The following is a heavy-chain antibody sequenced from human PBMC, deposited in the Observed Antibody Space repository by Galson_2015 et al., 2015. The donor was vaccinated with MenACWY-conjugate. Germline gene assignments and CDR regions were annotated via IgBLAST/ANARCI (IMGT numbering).Heavy chain of an antibody. CDR1: GDSVSSNSDA. CDR3: ARQYSWGFDY. CDR2: TYYRSKWYN. D-gene: IGHD1-26*01. J-gene: IGHJ4*02. V-gene: IGHV6-1*01. Sequence: CAISGDSVSSNSDAWHWVRQSPSRGLEWLGRTYYRSKWYNDYALSVKSRITINPDTSKNQLSLQLNSVTPEHTPIYYCARQYSWGFDYCCQRTLVTVSS.